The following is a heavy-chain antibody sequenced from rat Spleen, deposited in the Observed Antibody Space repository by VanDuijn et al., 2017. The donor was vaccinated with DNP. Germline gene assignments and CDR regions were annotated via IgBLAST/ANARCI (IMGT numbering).Heavy chain of an antibody. D-gene: IGHD1-7*01. V-gene: IGHV2-77*01. CDR3: ARGDYSY. CDR1: GFSLTSYG. CDR2: IWGDGST. J-gene: IGHJ2*01. Sequence: QVQMKETGPGLVQTTQTLSVTCTVSGFSLTSYGVHWVRQAPGKGLEWMGIIWGDGSTSYNSVLKSRLSIRRDTSKSQVFLTMNSLQTDDTAFYCCARGDYSYWSQGVMVTVSS.